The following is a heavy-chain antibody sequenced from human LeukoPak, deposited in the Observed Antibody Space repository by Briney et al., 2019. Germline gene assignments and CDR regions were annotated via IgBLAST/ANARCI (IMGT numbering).Heavy chain of an antibody. CDR1: GFTFSSYA. J-gene: IGHJ4*02. V-gene: IGHV3-64*01. Sequence: GGSLRLSYAASGFTFSSYAMHWVRQAPGKGLEYVSAISSNEGSTYYANSVKGRFTISRDNSKNTLYLQMGSLRAEDMAVYYCARGIVGASLSPYYFDYWGQGTLVTVSS. CDR2: ISSNEGST. CDR3: ARGIVGASLSPYYFDY. D-gene: IGHD1-26*01.